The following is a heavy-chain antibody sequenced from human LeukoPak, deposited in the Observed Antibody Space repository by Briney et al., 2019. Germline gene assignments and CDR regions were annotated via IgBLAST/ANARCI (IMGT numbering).Heavy chain of an antibody. J-gene: IGHJ4*02. CDR2: INHSGST. Sequence: SETLSLTCAVYGGSFSGYYWSWIRQPPGKGLEWIGEINHSGSTNYNPSLKSRVTISVDTSKNQFSLKLSSVTAADTAVYYCARLTPFTYYYDSSGYYFDYWGQGTLVTVSS. CDR3: ARLTPFTYYYDSSGYYFDY. V-gene: IGHV4-34*01. D-gene: IGHD3-22*01. CDR1: GGSFSGYY.